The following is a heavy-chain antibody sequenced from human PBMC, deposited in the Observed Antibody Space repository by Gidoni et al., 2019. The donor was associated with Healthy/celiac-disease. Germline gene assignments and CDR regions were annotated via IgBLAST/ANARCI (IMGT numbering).Heavy chain of an antibody. CDR1: GSTCSSYS. CDR3: ARGSGPYCSSTSCSPGFDY. V-gene: IGHV3-48*02. Sequence: EVQLVESGGGWVQPGGSLRLSGAASGSTCSSYSMHWVRQAPGKGLGWVSYIRSSSSTIYYADSVKGRFTISRDNAKNSLSLQMHSLRDEDTAVYYCARGSGPYCSSTSCSPGFDYWGQGTLVTVSS. J-gene: IGHJ4*02. D-gene: IGHD2-2*01. CDR2: IRSSSSTI.